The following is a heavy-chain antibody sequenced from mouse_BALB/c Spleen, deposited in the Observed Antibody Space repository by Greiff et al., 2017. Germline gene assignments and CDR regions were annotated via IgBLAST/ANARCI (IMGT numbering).Heavy chain of an antibody. CDR3: TRADGSSPAGFAD. V-gene: IGHV1S22*01. D-gene: IGHD1-1*01. J-gene: IGHJ3*01. CDR1: GYTFTSYW. Sequence: LQQPGSELVRPGASVKLSCKASGYTFTSYWMHWVKQRPGQGLEWIGNIYPGSGSTNYDEKFKSKATLTVDTSSGTAYMQLSSLTSEDSAVYDCTRADGSSPAGFADWGQGTLVTVSA. CDR2: IYPGSGST.